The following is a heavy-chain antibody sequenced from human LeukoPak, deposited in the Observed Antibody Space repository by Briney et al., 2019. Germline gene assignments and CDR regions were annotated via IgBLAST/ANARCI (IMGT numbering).Heavy chain of an antibody. CDR3: AKVRYCSGVNCYPDDN. J-gene: IGHJ4*02. CDR2: IRYDGNNK. Sequence: GGSLRLSCAAFGFTFSSYWMTWVRQAPGKGLNWVAFIRYDGNNKYYADSVKGRFTISRDNSKNMLYLEMNSLSTEDTAVYYCAKVRYCSGVNCYPDDNWGQGTLVTVSS. CDR1: GFTFSSYW. D-gene: IGHD2-15*01. V-gene: IGHV3-30*02.